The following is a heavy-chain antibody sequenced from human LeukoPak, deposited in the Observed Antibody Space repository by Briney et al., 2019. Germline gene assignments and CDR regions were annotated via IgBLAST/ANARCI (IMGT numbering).Heavy chain of an antibody. Sequence: SETLSLTCAVSGYSICSGYYWGWIRPPPGKGLEWIGTIYHSGSTYYNPSLKSRVTISVDTCKNKFSLKLSPVTAADTGVYYCARHDRGRRTRYWGQGTLVTVSS. CDR2: IYHSGST. CDR3: ARHDRGRRTRY. V-gene: IGHV4-38-2*01. CDR1: GYSICSGYY. J-gene: IGHJ4*02. D-gene: IGHD3-10*01.